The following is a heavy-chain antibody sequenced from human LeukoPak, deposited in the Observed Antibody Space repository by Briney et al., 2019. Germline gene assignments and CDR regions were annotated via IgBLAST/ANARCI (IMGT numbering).Heavy chain of an antibody. CDR1: GGSISSYY. J-gene: IGHJ6*02. CDR2: IYYSGST. CDR3: ARWATRYYGMDV. Sequence: SETLSLTCTVSGGSISSYYWSWIRQPPGKGLEWIGYIYYSGSTNYNPSLKSRVTISVDTSKNQFSLKLSSVTAADTAVYYCARWATRYYGMDVWGQGTTVTVSS. V-gene: IGHV4-59*01.